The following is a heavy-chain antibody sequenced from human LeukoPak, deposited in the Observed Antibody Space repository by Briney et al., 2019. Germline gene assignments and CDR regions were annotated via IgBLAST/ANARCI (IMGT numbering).Heavy chain of an antibody. V-gene: IGHV4-4*07. Sequence: PSETLSHTCTVSGGSISSYYWSWIRQPAGKGLEWIGRIYTSGSTNYNPSLKSRVTMSVDTSKNQFSLKLSSVTAADTAVYYCARTPRDCSSTSCYFWFDPWGQGTLVTVSS. CDR1: GGSISSYY. CDR2: IYTSGST. CDR3: ARTPRDCSSTSCYFWFDP. D-gene: IGHD2-2*01. J-gene: IGHJ5*02.